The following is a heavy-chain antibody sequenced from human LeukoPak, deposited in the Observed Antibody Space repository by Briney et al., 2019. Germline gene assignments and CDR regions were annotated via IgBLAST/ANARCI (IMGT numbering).Heavy chain of an antibody. V-gene: IGHV3-11*01. CDR1: GFTFSDYY. CDR2: ISSSVSTI. D-gene: IGHD2-2*01. CDR3: ARWSYCSSTLSLCDYGMDV. Sequence: GGSLRLSCAASGFTFSDYYMSWIRQAPGKGLEWVSYISSSVSTIYYADSVKGRFTISRDNAKNSLYLQMNSLRAEDTAVYYCARWSYCSSTLSLCDYGMDVWGQGTTVTVSS. J-gene: IGHJ6*02.